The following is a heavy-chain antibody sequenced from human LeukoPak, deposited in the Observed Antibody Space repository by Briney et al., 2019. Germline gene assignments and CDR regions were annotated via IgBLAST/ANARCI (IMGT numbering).Heavy chain of an antibody. Sequence: SETLSLTCAVYGGSFSGYYWSWIRQPPGKGLEWIGEINHSGSTNYNPSLKSRVTISVDRSKNQFSLKLSSVTAADTAVYYCARAGIYGSGPGVAFDIWGQGTMVTVSS. CDR1: GGSFSGYY. D-gene: IGHD3-10*01. CDR2: INHSGST. J-gene: IGHJ3*02. V-gene: IGHV4-34*01. CDR3: ARAGIYGSGPGVAFDI.